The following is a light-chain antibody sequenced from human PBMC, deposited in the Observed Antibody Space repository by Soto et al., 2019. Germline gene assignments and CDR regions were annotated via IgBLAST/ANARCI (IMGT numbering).Light chain of an antibody. J-gene: IGKJ1*01. CDR2: KAS. CDR1: QTISSW. V-gene: IGKV1-5*03. Sequence: DIQMTQSPSTLSGSVGDRVTITCRASQTISSWLAWYQQKPGKAPKLLIYKASTLKSGVPSRFSGSSSGTEFILTIDSVQPDDFATYYCQQYTGTFGQGTRVDIK. CDR3: QQYTGT.